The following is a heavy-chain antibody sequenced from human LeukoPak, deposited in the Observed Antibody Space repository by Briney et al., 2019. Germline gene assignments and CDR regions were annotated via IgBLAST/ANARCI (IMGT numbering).Heavy chain of an antibody. CDR3: ARGSTVTTGGGPFDY. D-gene: IGHD4-17*01. J-gene: IGHJ4*02. V-gene: IGHV1-46*01. Sequence: GASVKVSCKASGYTFTSYYMHWVRQAPGQGLEWMGIINPSGGSTSYAQKFQGRVTMTRDTSTSTVYMELSSLRSEDTAVYYCARGSTVTTGGGPFDYWGQGTLVTASS. CDR1: GYTFTSYY. CDR2: INPSGGST.